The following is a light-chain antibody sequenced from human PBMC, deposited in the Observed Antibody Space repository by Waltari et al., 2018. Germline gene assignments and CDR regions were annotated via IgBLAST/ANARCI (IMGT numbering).Light chain of an antibody. CDR3: CSYAGSYV. CDR2: DVS. J-gene: IGLJ1*01. Sequence: QSALTQPRSVSGSPGQSVTISCTGTSSDVGGYNYVSWYQQHPGKAPKLMIYDVSKRPSGVPDHFSGSKSGNMASLTISGLQAEDEADYYCCSYAGSYVFGTGTKVTVL. CDR1: SSDVGGYNY. V-gene: IGLV2-11*01.